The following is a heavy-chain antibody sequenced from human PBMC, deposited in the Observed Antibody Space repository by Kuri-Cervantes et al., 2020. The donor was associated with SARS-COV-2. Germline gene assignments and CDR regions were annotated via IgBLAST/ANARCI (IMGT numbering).Heavy chain of an antibody. Sequence: GGTLRLSCAASGLTFSGHWINWVRQAPGKGLVWVSRINPDGSYTNNADSVKGRFTLSRDNAKNRLFLQMNSLRAEDTAVYYCGRETEYYDILTGYYNVSPFDYWGQGTLVTVSS. CDR2: INPDGSYT. CDR1: GLTFSGHW. CDR3: GRETEYYDILTGYYNVSPFDY. D-gene: IGHD3-9*01. V-gene: IGHV3-74*01. J-gene: IGHJ4*02.